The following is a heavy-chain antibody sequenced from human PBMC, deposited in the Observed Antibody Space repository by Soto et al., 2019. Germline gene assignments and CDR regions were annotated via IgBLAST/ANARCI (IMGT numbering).Heavy chain of an antibody. CDR3: AHSAYYYGSGSYHSPDY. CDR2: IYWNDDK. CDR1: GFSLSTSGVG. J-gene: IGHJ4*02. V-gene: IGHV2-5*01. Sequence: SGPTLVNPTQTLTLTCTFSGFSLSTSGVGVGWIRRPPGEALEWLALIYWNDDKRYSPSLKSRLTIAKDTSKNQVVLTMTNMDPVDTATYYCAHSAYYYGSGSYHSPDYWGQGTLVTVSS. D-gene: IGHD3-10*01.